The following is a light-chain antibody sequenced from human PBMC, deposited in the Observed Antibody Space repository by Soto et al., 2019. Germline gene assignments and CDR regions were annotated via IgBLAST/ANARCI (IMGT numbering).Light chain of an antibody. CDR3: QQYGSSLSIT. CDR1: QSVSSNY. V-gene: IGKV3-20*01. CDR2: GAS. Sequence: EIVLTQSPGTLSLSPGERVTLSCRASQSVSSNYLAWYQQKPGQAPRLLIYGASSRATGIPDRFSGSWSGTDFTLTISRLEPEDFAVYYCQQYGSSLSITFGQGTRLE. J-gene: IGKJ5*01.